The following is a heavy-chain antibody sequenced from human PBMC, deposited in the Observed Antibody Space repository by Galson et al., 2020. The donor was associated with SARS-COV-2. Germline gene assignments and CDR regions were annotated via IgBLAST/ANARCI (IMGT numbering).Heavy chain of an antibody. J-gene: IGHJ3*01. D-gene: IGHD6-25*01. CDR1: GGTLSNYA. CDR2: IIFIFGTP. CDR3: ARTGGLAFDL. Sequence: SVKVSCKASGGTLSNYAIGWVRQVPGQGLEWMGGIIFIFGTPNYSQEFQGRVTITADESTSTAYMELSSLTSDDTAMYYCARTGGLAFDLWGQGTMVTVSS. V-gene: IGHV1-69*13.